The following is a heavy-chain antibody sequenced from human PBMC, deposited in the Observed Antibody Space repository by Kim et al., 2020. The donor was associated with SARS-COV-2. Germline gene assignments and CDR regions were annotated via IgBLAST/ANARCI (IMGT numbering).Heavy chain of an antibody. V-gene: IGHV1-69*01. CDR3: ARFYGSGSYLRHYGMDV. Sequence: FQGRVTITADESTSTAYMELSSLRSEDTAVYYCARFYGSGSYLRHYGMDVWGQGTTVTVSS. D-gene: IGHD3-10*01. J-gene: IGHJ6*02.